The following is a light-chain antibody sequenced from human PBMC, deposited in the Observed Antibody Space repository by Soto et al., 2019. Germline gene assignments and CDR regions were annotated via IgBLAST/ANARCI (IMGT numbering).Light chain of an antibody. V-gene: IGKV3-20*01. J-gene: IGKJ3*01. CDR1: QSVSSNY. Sequence: EIVLTQSPGTLSLSPGERATLSCRASQSVSSNYLAWYQQKPGQAPRLLIYGASSRATGIPDRFSGSGSGTDFTLTISRLEPEDFALYYCQQYGSSIFTFGPGTKVDIK. CDR3: QQYGSSIFT. CDR2: GAS.